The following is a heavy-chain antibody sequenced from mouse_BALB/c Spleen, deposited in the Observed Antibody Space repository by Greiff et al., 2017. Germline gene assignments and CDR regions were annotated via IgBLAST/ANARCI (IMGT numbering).Heavy chain of an antibody. V-gene: IGHV2-6-7*01. J-gene: IGHJ2*01. CDR3: AREGGSLFFDY. CDR2: IWGDGST. Sequence: VKLMESGPGLVAPSQCLSITCTVSGFSLTGYGVNWVRQPPGKGLEWLGMIWGDGSTDYNSALKSRLSISKDNSKSHVFLKMNSLQTDDTARYYCAREGGSLFFDYWGQGTTLTVSS. CDR1: GFSLTGYG.